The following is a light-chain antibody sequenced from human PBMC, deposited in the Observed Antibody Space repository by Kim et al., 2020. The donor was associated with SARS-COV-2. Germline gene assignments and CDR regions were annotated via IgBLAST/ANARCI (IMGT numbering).Light chain of an antibody. CDR3: QQYNNWLTWT. CDR1: QSIGSN. Sequence: EIALTQSPATLSASPGERVTLSCWATQSIGSNLAWYQHRPGQAPRLLIYDASTRATGIPGRFSGSGSGTDFTLTISSLQSEDFAVYYCQQYNNWLTWTFGQGTKVDIK. V-gene: IGKV3-15*01. J-gene: IGKJ1*01. CDR2: DAS.